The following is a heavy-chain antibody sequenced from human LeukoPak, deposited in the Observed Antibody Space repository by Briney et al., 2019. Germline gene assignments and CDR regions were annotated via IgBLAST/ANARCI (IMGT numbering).Heavy chain of an antibody. Sequence: SETLSLTCTVSDSSITSTYYWGWFRQPPGKGLEWIATVFRLQTVRTFNNPSLEPRVTMSLDPSQNQFSLNLTSVTAADTALYFCARVLHAPYLIDSWGQGTLVTVSS. CDR1: DSSITSTYY. CDR3: ARVLHAPYLIDS. CDR2: VFRLQTVRT. D-gene: IGHD2-8*01. V-gene: IGHV4-38-2*02. J-gene: IGHJ5*01.